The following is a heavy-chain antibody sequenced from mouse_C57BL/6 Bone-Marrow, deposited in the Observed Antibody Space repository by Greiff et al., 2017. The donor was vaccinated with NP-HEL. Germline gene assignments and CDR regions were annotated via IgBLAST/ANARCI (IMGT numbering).Heavy chain of an antibody. CDR2: IDPSDSYT. D-gene: IGHD2-3*01. V-gene: IGHV1-50*01. Sequence: QVQLQQPGAELVKPGASVKLSCKASGYTFTSYWMQWVNQRPGQGLEWIGEIDPSDSYTNYNQKFKGKATLTVDTSSSTAYMQLSSLTSEDSAVYYCARDGYYAWFAYWGQGTLVTVSA. J-gene: IGHJ3*01. CDR3: ARDGYYAWFAY. CDR1: GYTFTSYW.